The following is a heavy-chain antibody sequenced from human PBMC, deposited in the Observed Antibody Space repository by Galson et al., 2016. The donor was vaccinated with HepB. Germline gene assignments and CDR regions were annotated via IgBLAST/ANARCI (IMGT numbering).Heavy chain of an antibody. CDR2: ISSGSSLI. J-gene: IGHJ3*02. D-gene: IGHD3-22*01. CDR3: ARGDSGGYNPDAFDI. Sequence: SLRLSCAASGLNFSTHSMNWVRQAPGKGLEWVSYISSGSSLIYYADSVKGRFTISRENAKNSLFPQMNSLRDEDSAVYYCARGDSGGYNPDAFDIWGQGTMVTVSS. V-gene: IGHV3-48*02. CDR1: GLNFSTHS.